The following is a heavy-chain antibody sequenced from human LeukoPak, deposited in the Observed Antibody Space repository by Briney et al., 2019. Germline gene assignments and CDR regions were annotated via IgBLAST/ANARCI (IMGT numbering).Heavy chain of an antibody. D-gene: IGHD3-22*01. CDR1: GFTFSSYS. CDR2: ISSSSSYI. V-gene: IGHV3-21*01. Sequence: KSGGSLRLSCAASGFTFSSYSMNWVRQAPGKGLEWVSSISSSSSYIYYADSVKGRFTISRDNAKNSLYLQMNSLRAEDTAVYYCARGGQRWYYDSRGNAFDIWGQGTMVTVSS. J-gene: IGHJ3*02. CDR3: ARGGQRWYYDSRGNAFDI.